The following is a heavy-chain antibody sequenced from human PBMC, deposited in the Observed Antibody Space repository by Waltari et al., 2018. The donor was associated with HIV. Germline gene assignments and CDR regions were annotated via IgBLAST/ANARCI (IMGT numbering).Heavy chain of an antibody. V-gene: IGHV4-4*02. D-gene: IGHD4-17*01. CDR2: MYHAGVT. J-gene: IGHJ5*02. Sequence: QVQLQESGPGLVKASETLSLTCAVSGGYISSYNWWSWVRQPPGKGREWIGGMYHAGVTNYNTSFNNRVTISVDKPKNQFSLEMRSVTAADTAVYYCARVVSGDSGSSRFDPWGQGTLVTVSS. CDR1: GGYISSYNW. CDR3: ARVVSGDSGSSRFDP.